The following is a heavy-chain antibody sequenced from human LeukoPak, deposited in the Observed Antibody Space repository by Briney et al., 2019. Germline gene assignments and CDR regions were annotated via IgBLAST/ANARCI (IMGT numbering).Heavy chain of an antibody. V-gene: IGHV1-2*02. Sequence: ASVKVSCKASGYTFTGYYMHWVRQAPGQGLEWMGWINPNSGGTNYAQKFQGGVTMTRDTSISTAYMELTRLRSDDTAVYYCARDNGDYWLDYWGQGTLVTVSS. D-gene: IGHD4-17*01. J-gene: IGHJ4*02. CDR3: ARDNGDYWLDY. CDR2: INPNSGGT. CDR1: GYTFTGYY.